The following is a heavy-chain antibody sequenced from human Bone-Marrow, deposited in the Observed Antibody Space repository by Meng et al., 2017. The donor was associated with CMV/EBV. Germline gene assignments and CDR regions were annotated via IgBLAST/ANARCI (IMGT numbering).Heavy chain of an antibody. CDR1: GGSISSSSYY. CDR3: ARGEWFGVYFDY. CDR2: IYYSRST. J-gene: IGHJ4*02. V-gene: IGHV4-39*07. D-gene: IGHD3-10*01. Sequence: SETLSLTCTVSGGSISSSSYYWGWIRQPPGKGLEWIGSIYYSRSTNYNPSLKSRVTISVDTSKNQFSLKLSSVTAADTAVYDCARGEWFGVYFDYWGQGTLVTVSS.